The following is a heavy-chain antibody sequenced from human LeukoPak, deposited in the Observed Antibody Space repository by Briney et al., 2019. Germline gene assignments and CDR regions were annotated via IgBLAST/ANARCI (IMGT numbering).Heavy chain of an antibody. CDR2: VSVYSGNT. CDR3: ARDRRFHDSSGYYNFDY. J-gene: IGHJ4*02. D-gene: IGHD3-22*01. CDR1: GYIFRNYP. Sequence: ASVKVSCKASGYIFRNYPISWVRQAPGQGLEWMGWVSVYSGNTNYAQKLQGRVTMTTDTSTSTAYMELRGLRSDDTAVYYCARDRRFHDSSGYYNFDYWGQGTLVTVSS. V-gene: IGHV1-18*01.